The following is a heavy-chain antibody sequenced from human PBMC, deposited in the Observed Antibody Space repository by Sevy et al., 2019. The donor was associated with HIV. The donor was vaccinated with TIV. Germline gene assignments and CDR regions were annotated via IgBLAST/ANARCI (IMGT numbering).Heavy chain of an antibody. D-gene: IGHD3-22*01. CDR2: ISGSGGST. CDR1: GFTFSSYA. J-gene: IGHJ4*02. Sequence: GESLKISCAASGFTFSSYAMSWVRQAPGKGLEWVSAISGSGGSTYYADSVKGRFTISRDNSKNTLYLQMNSLRAEDTAVYYCAKPKSQYYYDSSGWLFDYWGQGTLVTISS. V-gene: IGHV3-23*01. CDR3: AKPKSQYYYDSSGWLFDY.